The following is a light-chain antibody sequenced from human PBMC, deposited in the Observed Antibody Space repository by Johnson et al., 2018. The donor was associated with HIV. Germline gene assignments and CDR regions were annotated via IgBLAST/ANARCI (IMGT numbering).Light chain of an antibody. J-gene: IGLJ1*01. CDR1: SSNIGINY. CDR2: ENN. Sequence: QSVLTQPPSVSAAPGQKVSISCSGSSSNIGINYVSWYQQLQGTAPKLLIYENNKRPSGIPDRFSGSKSGTSATLGITGLQTGDEADYYCGTWDSSLSVYVFGTGTKVTVL. V-gene: IGLV1-51*02. CDR3: GTWDSSLSVYV.